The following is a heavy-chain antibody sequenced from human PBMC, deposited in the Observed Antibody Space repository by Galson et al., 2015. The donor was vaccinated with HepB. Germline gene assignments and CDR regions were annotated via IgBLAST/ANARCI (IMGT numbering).Heavy chain of an antibody. V-gene: IGHV5-51*03. J-gene: IGHJ4*02. CDR1: GYSFITYW. D-gene: IGHD2-2*01. Sequence: SGAEVKKPGESLKISCKASGYSFITYWIVWVRQMPGKGLEWMGIIYPGDSDTRYNPSFQGQVTISADKAITTAYLHWSSLKASDTAMYYCARRADTSYFDSWGQGSLVSVSS. CDR2: IYPGDSDT. CDR3: ARRADTSYFDS.